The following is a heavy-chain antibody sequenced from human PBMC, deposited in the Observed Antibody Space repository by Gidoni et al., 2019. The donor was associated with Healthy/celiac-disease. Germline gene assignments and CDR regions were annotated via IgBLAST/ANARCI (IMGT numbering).Heavy chain of an antibody. Sequence: QVQLVESGGGLVKPGGSLRLSCAASGFTFSDYYLSWIRQAPGKGVEWVLYSSSSGSTIYYADSVKGRFTISRDNAKNSLYLQMNSLRAEDTAVYYCARARVTSYYYGMDVWGQGTTVTVSS. J-gene: IGHJ6*02. CDR2: SSSSGSTI. CDR1: GFTFSDYY. CDR3: ARARVTSYYYGMDV. D-gene: IGHD2-2*01. V-gene: IGHV3-11*01.